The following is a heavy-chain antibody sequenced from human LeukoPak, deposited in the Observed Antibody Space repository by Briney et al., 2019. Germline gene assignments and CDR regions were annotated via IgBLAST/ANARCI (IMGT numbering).Heavy chain of an antibody. CDR1: GFPFSSYA. CDR2: ISYDGSNK. CDR3: ARENVDIVPAHYFDY. J-gene: IGHJ4*02. Sequence: QPGRSLLLSCAASGFPFSSYAMHWVRPAPGKGLEWVALISYDGSNKYYADSVKGRFTISRDNSKNTLYVQMNSLRAEDTAVYYCARENVDIVPAHYFDYWGQGTLVTVSS. D-gene: IGHD5-12*01. V-gene: IGHV3-30*04.